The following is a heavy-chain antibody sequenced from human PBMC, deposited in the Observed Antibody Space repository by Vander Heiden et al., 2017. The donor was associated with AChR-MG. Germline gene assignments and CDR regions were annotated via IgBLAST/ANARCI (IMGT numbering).Heavy chain of an antibody. CDR3: ARSGYCSSTSCYADWFDP. CDR2: IYDSGST. J-gene: IGHJ5*02. D-gene: IGHD2-2*01. CDR1: GGPISSAGYD. V-gene: IGHV4-31*01. Sequence: QVQLQESGPGLVKPSQTLSPTRPVSGGPISSAGYDWSWIRQHRRKGLEWIGYIYDSGSTYYNPTLNSQVTISVDTSKNQFSLKLSSVTAADTAVYYCARSGYCSSTSCYADWFDPWGQGTLDTVSS.